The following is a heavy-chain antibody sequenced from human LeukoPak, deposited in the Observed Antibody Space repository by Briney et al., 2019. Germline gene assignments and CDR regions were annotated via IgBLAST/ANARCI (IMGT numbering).Heavy chain of an antibody. CDR3: ARQDEIRYFDWLLAGRVLYYFDY. CDR1: GGSISSSSYY. V-gene: IGHV4-39*01. J-gene: IGHJ4*02. CDR2: IYYSGST. D-gene: IGHD3-9*01. Sequence: PSETLSLTCTVSGGSISSSSYYWGWIRQPPGKGLEWIGSIYYSGSTYYNPSLKSRVTISVDTSKNQFSLKLSSVTAADTAVYYCARQDEIRYFDWLLAGRVLYYFDYWGQGTLVTVSS.